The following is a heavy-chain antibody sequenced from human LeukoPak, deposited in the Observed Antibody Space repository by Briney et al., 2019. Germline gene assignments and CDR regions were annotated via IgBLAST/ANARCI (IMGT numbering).Heavy chain of an antibody. Sequence: SVKVSCKASGGSFSSYGISWVRQAPGKGREGVGGRIPILGTTNLAQKFQGRLTITADESTSTAHMELNGLRVDDTAVYYCAREGPVGTDGFWGQGTLVTVSS. J-gene: IGHJ1*01. D-gene: IGHD5-24*01. V-gene: IGHV1-69*13. CDR3: AREGPVGTDGF. CDR1: GGSFSSYG. CDR2: RIPILGTT.